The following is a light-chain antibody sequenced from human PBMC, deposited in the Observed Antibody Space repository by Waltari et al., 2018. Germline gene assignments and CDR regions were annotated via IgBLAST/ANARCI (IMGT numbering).Light chain of an antibody. V-gene: IGKV1-5*03. CDR3: QHSYSYPLT. CDR1: ESISSR. J-gene: IGKJ4*01. Sequence: DIQMTQSPSTLSASVGDSVTITCRASESISSRLAWYQQKPGKPPKLLIYEASSLETGVPSRFSGSGSGTEFTLTISSLQPDDFATYYCQHSYSYPLTFGGGTRVEIK. CDR2: EAS.